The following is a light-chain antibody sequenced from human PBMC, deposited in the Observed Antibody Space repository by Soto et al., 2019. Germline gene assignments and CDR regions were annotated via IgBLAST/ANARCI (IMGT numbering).Light chain of an antibody. CDR2: DAS. CDR3: HSRA. V-gene: IGKV1-5*01. CDR1: QTISRW. Sequence: DIQLTQTPSTLSAFVGDEVTITCRASQTISRWLAWYQQKPGRAPKLLIYDASTLESGVPSRFSGSGSEPEFTLTISRLQPDDFATYFCHSRAFGQGTRLEIK. J-gene: IGKJ5*01.